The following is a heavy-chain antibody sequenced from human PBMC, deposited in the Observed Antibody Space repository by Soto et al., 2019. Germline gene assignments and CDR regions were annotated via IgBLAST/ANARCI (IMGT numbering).Heavy chain of an antibody. V-gene: IGHV4-34*01. Sequence: PSETLSLTCAVYGGSFSGYYWSWIRQPPGKGLEWIGEINHSGSTNYNPSLKSRVTISVDTSKNQFSLKLSSVTAADTAVYYCARRAIMVRGVIYPPFDYWGQGTLVTVSS. D-gene: IGHD3-10*01. CDR3: ARRAIMVRGVIYPPFDY. CDR1: GGSFSGYY. J-gene: IGHJ4*02. CDR2: INHSGST.